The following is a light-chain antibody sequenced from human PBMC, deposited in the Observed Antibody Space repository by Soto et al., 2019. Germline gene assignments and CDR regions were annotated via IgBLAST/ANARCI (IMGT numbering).Light chain of an antibody. V-gene: IGKV1-33*01. Sequence: DIQMTQSPSSLSASVGDRVTITCQASQDISNYLNWYQQKPGKAPNLLIYDASNVETGVPSRFSPRGTGTDFTFTMISQQPKDIATYYCQQYDNLISITVGQGKRLEIK. CDR1: QDISNY. J-gene: IGKJ5*01. CDR2: DAS. CDR3: QQYDNLISIT.